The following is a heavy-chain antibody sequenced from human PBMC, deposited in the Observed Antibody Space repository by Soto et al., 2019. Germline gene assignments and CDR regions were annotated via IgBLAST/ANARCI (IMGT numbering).Heavy chain of an antibody. D-gene: IGHD4-17*01. CDR1: GGASSSES. J-gene: IGHJ4*02. CDR2: IIPMFGIA. CDR3: ARGTPVPTYFFDS. V-gene: IGHV1-69*02. Sequence: QVQLVQSGAEVKKPGSTVKVSCKASGGASSSESISWQRQAPGQGLEWMGRIIPMFGIAKYPQKFQGRVTITADRSSHTAYMELSSLTSDDTAVYFCARGTPVPTYFFDSWGQGPLLTVSS.